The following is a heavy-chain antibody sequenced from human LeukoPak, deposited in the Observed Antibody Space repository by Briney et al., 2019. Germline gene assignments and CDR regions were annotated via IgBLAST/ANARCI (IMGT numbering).Heavy chain of an antibody. V-gene: IGHV3-15*01. D-gene: IGHD3-3*01. CDR1: GFTLSNAW. J-gene: IGHJ3*02. CDR3: TTARYDFWSGTDAFDI. Sequence: GGSLRLSCAASGFTLSNAWMSWVRQAPGKGLEWVGRIKSKTDGGTTDYAAPVKGRFTISRDDSKNTLYLQMNSLKTEDTAVYYCTTARYDFWSGTDAFDIWGQGTMVTVSS. CDR2: IKSKTDGGTT.